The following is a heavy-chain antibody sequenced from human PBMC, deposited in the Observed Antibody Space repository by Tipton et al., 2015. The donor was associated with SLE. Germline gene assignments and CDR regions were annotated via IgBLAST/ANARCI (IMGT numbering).Heavy chain of an antibody. CDR3: AKAPSIAAAGTLDY. V-gene: IGHV3-23*01. D-gene: IGHD6-13*01. J-gene: IGHJ4*02. CDR1: GFTFSSYV. Sequence: SLRLSCAASGFTFSSYVMSWVRQAPGKGLEWVSGIIGSGGSTYYADSVKGRFTISRDNSKNTLYLQMNSLRAEDTAVYYCAKAPSIAAAGTLDYWGQGTLVTVSS. CDR2: IIGSGGST.